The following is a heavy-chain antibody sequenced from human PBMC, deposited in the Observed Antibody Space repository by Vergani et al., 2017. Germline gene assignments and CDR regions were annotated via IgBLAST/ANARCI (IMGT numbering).Heavy chain of an antibody. CDR1: GFTFSSYG. V-gene: IGHV3-30*18. D-gene: IGHD6-13*01. Sequence: QVQLVESGGGVVQPGRSLRLSCAASGFTFSSYGMHWVRQAPGKGLEWVAVISYDGSNKYYADSVKGRFTISRDNSKNTLYLQMNSLRAEDTAVYYCAKDGRAAAGYHMYYFDYWGQGTLVTVSS. CDR2: ISYDGSNK. J-gene: IGHJ4*02. CDR3: AKDGRAAAGYHMYYFDY.